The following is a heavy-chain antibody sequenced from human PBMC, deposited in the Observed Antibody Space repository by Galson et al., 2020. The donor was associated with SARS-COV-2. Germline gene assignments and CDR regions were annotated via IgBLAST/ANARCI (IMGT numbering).Heavy chain of an antibody. CDR3: AREGPDYRSAYFDH. J-gene: IGHJ4*02. D-gene: IGHD6-19*01. V-gene: IGHV3-30*04. CDR1: GFTFRNFA. CDR2: IAYDGNTK. Sequence: TAASLRLSCAASGFTFRNFAMHWVRQTPGKGLEWVAIIAYDGNTKYNTDSVKGRFTISRDNSKNILYLELNRLRVDDTAVYFCAREGPDYRSAYFDHLGQITLVNVSS.